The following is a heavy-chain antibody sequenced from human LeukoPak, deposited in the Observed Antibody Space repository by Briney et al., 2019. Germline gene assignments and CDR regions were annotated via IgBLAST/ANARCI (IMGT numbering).Heavy chain of an antibody. CDR1: GFTFSSYG. Sequence: GGSLRLSCAASGFTFSSYGMHRVRQAPGKGLEWVAVISYDGSNKYYADSVKGRFTISRDNSKNTLYLQMNSLRAEDTAVYYCAKLRSWGQGTLVTVSS. J-gene: IGHJ4*02. V-gene: IGHV3-30*18. D-gene: IGHD4/OR15-4a*01. CDR2: ISYDGSNK. CDR3: AKLRS.